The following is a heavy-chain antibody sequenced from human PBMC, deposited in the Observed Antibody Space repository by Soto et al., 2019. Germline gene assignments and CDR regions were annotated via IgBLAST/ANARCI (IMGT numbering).Heavy chain of an antibody. CDR3: ARVGYSSSWYYYYYYMDV. Sequence: GGSLRLSCAASGFTVSSNYMSWVRQAPGKGLEWVSVIYSGGSTYYADSVKGRFTISRDNSKNTLYLQMNSLRAEDTAVYYCARVGYSSSWYYYYYYMDVWGKGTTVTVSS. D-gene: IGHD6-13*01. CDR2: IYSGGST. V-gene: IGHV3-66*01. J-gene: IGHJ6*03. CDR1: GFTVSSNY.